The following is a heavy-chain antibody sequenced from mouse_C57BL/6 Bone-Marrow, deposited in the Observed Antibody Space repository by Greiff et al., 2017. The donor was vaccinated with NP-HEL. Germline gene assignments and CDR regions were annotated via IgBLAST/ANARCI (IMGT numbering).Heavy chain of an antibody. Sequence: VQLQQSGPELVRPGASVKISCKAPGYTFTSHWMQWVRQRPGQGLEWIGELFPGSGSTYYNEKFKGKATLTVDTSSSTAYMQLSSLTSEDSAVYFCARFSPIYDGYYGFAYWGQGTLVTVSA. CDR2: LFPGSGST. V-gene: IGHV1-56*01. CDR3: ARFSPIYDGYYGFAY. D-gene: IGHD2-3*01. J-gene: IGHJ3*01. CDR1: GYTFTSHW.